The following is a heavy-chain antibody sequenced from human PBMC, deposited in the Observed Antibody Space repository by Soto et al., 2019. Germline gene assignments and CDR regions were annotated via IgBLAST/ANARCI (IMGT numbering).Heavy chain of an antibody. CDR3: ARAGVLRFLEWLFNYGMDV. D-gene: IGHD3-3*01. CDR2: ISAYNGNT. CDR1: GYTFSSYG. V-gene: IGHV1-18*01. Sequence: ASVKVSCKASGYTFSSYGISWVRQAPGQGLEWMGWISAYNGNTNYAQKLQGRVTMTTDTSTSTAYMELRSLRSDDTAVYYCARAGVLRFLEWLFNYGMDVWGQGTTVTVSS. J-gene: IGHJ6*02.